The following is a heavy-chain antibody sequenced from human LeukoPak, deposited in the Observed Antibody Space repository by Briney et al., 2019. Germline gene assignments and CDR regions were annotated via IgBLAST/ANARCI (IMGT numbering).Heavy chain of an antibody. CDR1: GGSISSRTYY. CDR3: ASLRVPGDFDY. V-gene: IGHV4-39*01. CDR2: IYYSGST. Sequence: SETLSLTCTVSGGSISSRTYYWAWIRQPPGQGLEWIGNIYYSGSTYYNPSLKSRLTMSVDTSKNQFSLKLKSVTAADTAVYYCASLRVPGDFDYWGQGTLVTVSS. J-gene: IGHJ4*02.